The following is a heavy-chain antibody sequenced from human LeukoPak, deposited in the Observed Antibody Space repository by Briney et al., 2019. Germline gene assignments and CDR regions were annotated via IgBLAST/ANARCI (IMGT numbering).Heavy chain of an antibody. CDR2: ISSSSSYI. D-gene: IGHD4-17*01. J-gene: IGHJ4*02. V-gene: IGHV3-21*01. Sequence: RGSLRLSCAASGFTFSSYSMNWVRQAPGKGLEWVSSISSSSSYIYYADSVKGRFTISRDNAKNSLYLQMNSLRAEDTAVYYCARDLRSDGWDYWGQGTLVTVSS. CDR3: ARDLRSDGWDY. CDR1: GFTFSSYS.